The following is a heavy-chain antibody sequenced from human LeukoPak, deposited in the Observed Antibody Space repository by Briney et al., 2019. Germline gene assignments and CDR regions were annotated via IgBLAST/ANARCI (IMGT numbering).Heavy chain of an antibody. J-gene: IGHJ4*02. Sequence: PSETLSLTCAVYGGSFSGYYWSWIRQPPGKGLEWIGEINHSGSTNYSPSLKSRVTISVDTSKNQFSLKLSSVTAADTAVYYCARAHWAYYYDSSGYYYGAHLTYYFDYWGQGTLVTVSS. CDR1: GGSFSGYY. CDR2: INHSGST. D-gene: IGHD3-22*01. V-gene: IGHV4-34*01. CDR3: ARAHWAYYYDSSGYYYGAHLTYYFDY.